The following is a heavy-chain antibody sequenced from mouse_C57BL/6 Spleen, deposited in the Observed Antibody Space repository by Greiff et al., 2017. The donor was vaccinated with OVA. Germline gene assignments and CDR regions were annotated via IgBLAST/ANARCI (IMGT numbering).Heavy chain of an antibody. V-gene: IGHV5-9-1*02. D-gene: IGHD1-1*01. CDR1: GFTFSSYA. Sequence: DVMLVESGEGLVKPGGSLKLSCAASGFTFSSYAMSWVRQTPEKRLEWVAYISSGGDYIYYADTVKGRFTISRDNARNTLYLQMSSLKSEDTAMYYCTRDGYYGSSYVPFDYWGQGTTLTVSS. J-gene: IGHJ2*01. CDR3: TRDGYYGSSYVPFDY. CDR2: ISSGGDYI.